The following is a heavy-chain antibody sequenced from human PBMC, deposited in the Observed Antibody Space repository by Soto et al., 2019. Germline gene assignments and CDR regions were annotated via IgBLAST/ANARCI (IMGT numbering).Heavy chain of an antibody. CDR1: GFSFSTYA. V-gene: IGHV3-23*01. D-gene: IGHD6-6*01. J-gene: IGHJ4*02. CDR2: ITVGGGST. CDR3: AKTCSGSPSMGCCDY. Sequence: GGSLRLSCAASGFSFSTYAMSWVRLAPGKGLEWVSSITVGGGSTYYTECAKGRFTISRDNSKTTLYLQLNSLRAGDTAVYYSAKTCSGSPSMGCCDYWGQGTLVTVSS.